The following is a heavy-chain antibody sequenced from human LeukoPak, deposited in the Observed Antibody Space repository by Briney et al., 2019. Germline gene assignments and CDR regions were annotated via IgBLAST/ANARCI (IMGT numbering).Heavy chain of an antibody. CDR3: AEDSRYGDPFDY. CDR2: ISGSGGST. CDR1: GLTFSSYA. Sequence: GGSLRLSCAASGLTFSSYAMSWVRQAPGKGLEWVSAISGSGGSTYYADSVKGRFTISRYNSKNTLYLQMNSLRVEDTAVYYCAEDSRYGDPFDYWGQGTLVTVSS. V-gene: IGHV3-23*01. D-gene: IGHD4-17*01. J-gene: IGHJ4*02.